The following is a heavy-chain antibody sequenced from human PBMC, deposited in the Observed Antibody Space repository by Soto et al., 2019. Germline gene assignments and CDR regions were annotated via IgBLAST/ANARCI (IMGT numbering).Heavy chain of an antibody. V-gene: IGHV4-30-4*01. J-gene: IGHJ4*02. CDR3: AREGSGSYYRYYFGY. CDR2: IYHSGST. CDR1: GGSISYYY. D-gene: IGHD3-10*01. Sequence: SETLSLTCTVSGGSISYYYCSWIRQAPGKGLEWIGNIYHSGSTYYNPSLKSRVTISVDTSKNQFSLKLSSVTAADTAVYYCAREGSGSYYRYYFGYWGQGTLVTVSS.